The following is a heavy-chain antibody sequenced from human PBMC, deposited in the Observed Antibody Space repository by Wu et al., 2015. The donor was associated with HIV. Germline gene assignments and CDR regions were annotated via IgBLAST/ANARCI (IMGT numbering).Heavy chain of an antibody. J-gene: IGHJ2*01. D-gene: IGHD2-21*01. V-gene: IGHV4-30-4*08. Sequence: QVQLQESGPRLVKPSQTLSLTCAVSGASITDDDYFWTWVRQSPGKGLEFIGFISYGGDTFYTPSLENRLSISRDTSSNTFSLTLDSVTAADTAIYYCAKTYCEDTRCYNLWDRWGRGTLVIVSS. CDR2: ISYGGDT. CDR3: AKTYCEDTRCYNLWDR. CDR1: GASITDDDYF.